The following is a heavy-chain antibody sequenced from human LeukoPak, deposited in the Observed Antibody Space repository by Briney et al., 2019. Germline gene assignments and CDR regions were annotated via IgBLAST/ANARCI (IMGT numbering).Heavy chain of an antibody. J-gene: IGHJ4*02. CDR1: GFTFSSYA. CDR2: ISGSGGST. V-gene: IGHV3-23*01. D-gene: IGHD1-26*01. CDR3: AKDREGHGNYFDY. Sequence: GGSLRLSCAASGFTFSSYAMSWVRQAPGKGLERVSAISGSGGSTYYADSVKGRFTISRDNSKNTLYLQMNSLRAEDTAVYYCAKDREGHGNYFDYWGQGTLVTVSS.